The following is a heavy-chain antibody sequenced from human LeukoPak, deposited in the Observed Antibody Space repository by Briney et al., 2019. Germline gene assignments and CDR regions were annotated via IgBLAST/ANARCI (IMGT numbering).Heavy chain of an antibody. CDR2: IYTSGST. Sequence: SQTLSLTCTVSDGSISSGSYYWSWIRQPAGKGLEWIGRIYTSGSTNYNPSLKSRVTISVDTSKNQFSLKLSSVTAADTAVYYCARAEALSSYYYYYGMDVWGQGTTVTVSS. V-gene: IGHV4-61*02. CDR1: DGSISSGSYY. D-gene: IGHD3-10*01. CDR3: ARAEALSSYYYYYGMDV. J-gene: IGHJ6*02.